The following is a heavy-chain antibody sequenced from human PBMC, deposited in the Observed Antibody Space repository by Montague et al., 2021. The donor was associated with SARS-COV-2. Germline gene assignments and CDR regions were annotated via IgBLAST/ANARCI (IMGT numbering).Heavy chain of an antibody. V-gene: IGHV4-34*01. J-gene: IGHJ6*03. Sequence: SETPSLTCAASGGSFSGFYWSWVRQSPGKGLEWIGDVNHSESTNYNPSLKGRVTISVDRSKNQLSLRLRSVTAADTAVYYCARGRGLYYESSGGLYYMDVWGEGTTVTVSS. CDR2: VNHSEST. CDR3: ARGRGLYYESSGGLYYMDV. D-gene: IGHD3-22*01. CDR1: GGSFSGFY.